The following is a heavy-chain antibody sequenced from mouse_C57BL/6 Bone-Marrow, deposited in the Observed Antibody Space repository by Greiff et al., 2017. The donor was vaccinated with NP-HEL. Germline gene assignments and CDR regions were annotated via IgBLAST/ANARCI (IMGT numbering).Heavy chain of an antibody. CDR2: IYPRSGNT. CDR1: GYTFTSYG. D-gene: IGHD1-1*01. CDR3: ARGATVVAYYFDY. V-gene: IGHV1-81*01. Sequence: VKLVESGAELARPGASVKLSCKASGYTFTSYGISWVKQRTGQGLEWIGEIYPRSGNTYYNEKFKGKATLTADKSSSTAYMELRSLTSEDSAVYFCARGATVVAYYFDYWGQGTTLTVSS. J-gene: IGHJ2*01.